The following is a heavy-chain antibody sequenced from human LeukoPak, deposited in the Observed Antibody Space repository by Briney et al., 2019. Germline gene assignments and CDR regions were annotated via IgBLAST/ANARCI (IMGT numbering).Heavy chain of an antibody. Sequence: PGGSLRLSCAASGFTFDDYAMHWVRQAPGKGLEWVSGISWNSGSIGYADSVKGRFTISRDNAKNSLYLQMNSLRAEDTAVYYCARPIAAAGLRYYYYGMDVWGQGTTVTVSS. CDR1: GFTFDDYA. V-gene: IGHV3-9*01. J-gene: IGHJ6*02. D-gene: IGHD6-13*01. CDR2: ISWNSGSI. CDR3: ARPIAAAGLRYYYYGMDV.